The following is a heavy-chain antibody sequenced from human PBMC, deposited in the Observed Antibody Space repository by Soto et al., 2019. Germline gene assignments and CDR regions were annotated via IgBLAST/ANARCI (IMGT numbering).Heavy chain of an antibody. CDR3: AREIMGFLVATIWYFDD. Sequence: GGSLRLSCAASGFTFSSYWMSWVRQAPGKGLEWVANIKQDGSEKYYVDSVKGRFTISRDNAKNSLYLQMNSLRAEDTAVYYCAREIMGFLVATIWYFDDWGQGTLVTVSS. D-gene: IGHD5-12*01. CDR1: GFTFSSYW. V-gene: IGHV3-7*01. CDR2: IKQDGSEK. J-gene: IGHJ4*02.